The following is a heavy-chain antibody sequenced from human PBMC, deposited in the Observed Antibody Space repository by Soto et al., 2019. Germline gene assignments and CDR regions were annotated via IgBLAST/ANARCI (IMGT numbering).Heavy chain of an antibody. Sequence: SETLSLTCTVSGGSISSSSYYWGWIRQPPGKGLEWIGSIYYSGSTYSNPSLKSRVTISVDTSKNQFSLRLSSVTAADTAVYYCASQPRSWKGVPAAIINWFDPWGQGTLVTVSS. V-gene: IGHV4-39*01. CDR3: ASQPRSWKGVPAAIINWFDP. D-gene: IGHD2-2*02. CDR2: IYYSGST. J-gene: IGHJ5*02. CDR1: GGSISSSSYY.